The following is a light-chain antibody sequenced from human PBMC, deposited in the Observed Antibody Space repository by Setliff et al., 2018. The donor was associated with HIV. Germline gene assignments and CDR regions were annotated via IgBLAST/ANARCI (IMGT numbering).Light chain of an antibody. J-gene: IGLJ1*01. V-gene: IGLV2-8*01. CDR1: SSDVGSYNY. CDR3: CSYAGNFLHV. Sequence: SALTQPPSASGSPGQSVTISCTGTSSDVGSYNYVSWYQQHPGKAPKLMIYEVNKRPSGVPDRFSGSKSGNTASLTISGLQAEDETDYYCCSYAGNFLHVFGTGTKVT. CDR2: EVN.